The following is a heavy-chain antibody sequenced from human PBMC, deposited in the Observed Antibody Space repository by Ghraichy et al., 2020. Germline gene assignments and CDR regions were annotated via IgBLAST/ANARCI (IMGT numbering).Heavy chain of an antibody. Sequence: SETLSLTCTVSGGSISSGNYYWSWIRQPPGKGLEWIGYIYYSGTTYYNPSLKNRITISIDTSKNQFSLKLTSVTAADTAVYYCARASHFGSDWWESFRRNWFDPWGQGTLVTVSS. J-gene: IGHJ5*02. CDR1: GGSISSGNYY. CDR2: IYYSGTT. D-gene: IGHD2-21*02. V-gene: IGHV4-30-4*01. CDR3: ARASHFGSDWWESFRRNWFDP.